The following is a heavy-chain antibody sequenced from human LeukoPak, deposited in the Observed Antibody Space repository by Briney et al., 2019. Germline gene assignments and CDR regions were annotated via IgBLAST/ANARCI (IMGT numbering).Heavy chain of an antibody. J-gene: IGHJ5*02. D-gene: IGHD3-3*01. V-gene: IGHV3-7*04. CDR1: GFTFSSYW. Sequence: GGSLRLSCAASGFTFSSYWMSWVRQAPGKGLEWVANIKQDGSEKYYVDSVKGRFTISRDNAKNSLYLQMNSLRAEDTAVYYCARGYRITIFGVVSPRFDPWGQGTLVTVSS. CDR3: ARGYRITIFGVVSPRFDP. CDR2: IKQDGSEK.